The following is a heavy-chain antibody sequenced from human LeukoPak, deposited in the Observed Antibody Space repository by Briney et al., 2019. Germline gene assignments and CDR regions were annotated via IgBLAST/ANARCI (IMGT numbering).Heavy chain of an antibody. Sequence: SETLSLTCSVSGGSISNPNYYWGWIRQPPGKGLEWIGSIYYSGSTHYKTSLKSRVTISTATSKNQFSLILNSVAAADTAMYYCARERWYTSSSGPGDFDYWGQGTLVTVSS. J-gene: IGHJ4*02. D-gene: IGHD6-6*01. CDR3: ARERWYTSSSGPGDFDY. V-gene: IGHV4-39*07. CDR1: GGSISNPNYY. CDR2: IYYSGST.